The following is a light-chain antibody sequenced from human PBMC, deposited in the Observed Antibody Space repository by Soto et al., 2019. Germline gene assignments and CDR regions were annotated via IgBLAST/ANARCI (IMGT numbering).Light chain of an antibody. Sequence: QSVLTQPASVSGFPGQSITLSCTGTSRDVGGYNYVSWYQQHPGKAPKLMIYDVSDRPSGVSNRFSASKSGNTASLTISGLQAEDEADYYCCSYTSSSTPWVFGTGTKVTVL. J-gene: IGLJ1*01. CDR3: CSYTSSSTPWV. CDR2: DVS. V-gene: IGLV2-14*03. CDR1: SRDVGGYNY.